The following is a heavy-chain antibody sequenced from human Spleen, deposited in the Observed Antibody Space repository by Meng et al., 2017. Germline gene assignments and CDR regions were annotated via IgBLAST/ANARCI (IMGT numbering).Heavy chain of an antibody. CDR1: GFTLDDYA. D-gene: IGHD3-22*01. CDR2: INWNGAST. Sequence: GGSLRLSCAASGFTLDDYAMHWVRQAPGKGLEWVSGINWNGASTGYADSVKGRFTISRDISKNTVDLQMNSLRAEDTAVYYCARTMYYYDSSNYYPFDYWGQGTLVTVSS. V-gene: IGHV3-20*04. CDR3: ARTMYYYDSSNYYPFDY. J-gene: IGHJ4*02.